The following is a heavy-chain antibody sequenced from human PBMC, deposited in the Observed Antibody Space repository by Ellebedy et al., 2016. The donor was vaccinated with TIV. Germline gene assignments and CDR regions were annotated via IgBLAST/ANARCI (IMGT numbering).Heavy chain of an antibody. CDR3: ARWDSYRSAYYYNGMDV. J-gene: IGHJ6*02. CDR2: MNPNSGNT. D-gene: IGHD3-10*01. Sequence: AASVKVSCKASGYTFTDYDINWVRQATGQGLEWMGWMNPNSGNTGYGQQFQGRITITRDTSISTAYMELRSLRSEDTAVYFWARWDSYRSAYYYNGMDVWGQGTTVTVSS. V-gene: IGHV1-8*03. CDR1: GYTFTDYD.